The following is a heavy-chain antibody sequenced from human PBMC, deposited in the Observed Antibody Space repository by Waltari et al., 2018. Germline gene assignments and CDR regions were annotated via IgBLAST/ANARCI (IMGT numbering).Heavy chain of an antibody. CDR2: IYYSGCT. J-gene: IGHJ3*02. Sequence: QLQLQESGPGLVKPWETLSLTCTVSGGSISSSSYSWGWLGQPPGKGLEWIGSIYYSGCTDDNPSLKSRVTISVDTSKNQFSLKLSSVTAADTAVYYWARHYSEGAFDIWGQGTMVTVSS. CDR1: GGSISSSSYS. D-gene: IGHD2-15*01. V-gene: IGHV4-39*01. CDR3: ARHYSEGAFDI.